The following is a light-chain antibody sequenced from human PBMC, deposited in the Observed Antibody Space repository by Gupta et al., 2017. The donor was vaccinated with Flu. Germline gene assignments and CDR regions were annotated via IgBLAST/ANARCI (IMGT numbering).Light chain of an antibody. Sequence: QAALPQSSSASASPGQSITTSSAGTTSDVGTYNFVSWYQQHAGKVPKLIIYEDTKRPSGVSNRFSGSKSGNTASLTISGLQAEDEADYYCCSAAASSTYVFGTGTKVTVL. CDR2: EDT. CDR3: CSAAASSTYV. CDR1: TSDVGTYNF. J-gene: IGLJ1*01. V-gene: IGLV2-23*01.